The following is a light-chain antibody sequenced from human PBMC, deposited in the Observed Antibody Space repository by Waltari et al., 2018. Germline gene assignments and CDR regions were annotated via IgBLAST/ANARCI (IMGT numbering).Light chain of an antibody. CDR1: SGHSSNI. J-gene: IGLJ3*02. V-gene: IGLV4-69*01. CDR3: QTGGHGTWV. Sequence: QLVLTQSPSASASLRASVKLPCTLSSGHSSNIIAWHQQQPEKGPRYLMKVNSDGSHSKGDEIPDRFSGSSSGAERYLTISNLQSEDEADYFCQTGGHGTWVFGGGTKLTVL. CDR2: VNSDGSH.